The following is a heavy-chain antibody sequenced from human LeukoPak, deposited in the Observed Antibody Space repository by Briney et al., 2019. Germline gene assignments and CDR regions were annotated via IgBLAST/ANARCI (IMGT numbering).Heavy chain of an antibody. CDR3: ARDPWGISSGYFDY. D-gene: IGHD3-22*01. CDR2: ISSSGSTI. Sequence: TGGSLRLSCAASGFTFSDYYMSWIRRAPGKGLECVSYISSSGSTIYYADSVKGRFTISRDNAKNSLYLQMNSLRAEDTAVYYCARDPWGISSGYFDYWGQGTLVTVSS. CDR1: GFTFSDYY. J-gene: IGHJ4*02. V-gene: IGHV3-11*01.